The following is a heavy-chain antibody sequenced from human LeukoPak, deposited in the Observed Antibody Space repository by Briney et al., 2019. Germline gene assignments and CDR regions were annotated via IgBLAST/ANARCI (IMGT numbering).Heavy chain of an antibody. CDR1: GYSISSGYY. Sequence: SETLSLTCTVSGYSISSGYYWGWIRQPPGKGLEWIGSIYHSGSTYYNPSPKSRVTISVDTSKNQFSLKLSSVTAADTAVYYCARGYSSGWYSLYYFDYWGQGTLVTVSS. D-gene: IGHD6-19*01. CDR2: IYHSGST. CDR3: ARGYSSGWYSLYYFDY. V-gene: IGHV4-38-2*02. J-gene: IGHJ4*02.